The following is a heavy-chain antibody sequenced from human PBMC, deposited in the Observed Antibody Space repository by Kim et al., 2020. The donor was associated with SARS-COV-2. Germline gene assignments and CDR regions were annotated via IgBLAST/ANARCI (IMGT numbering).Heavy chain of an antibody. CDR2: IWYDGSNK. D-gene: IGHD6-13*01. CDR3: AKDKPYSSSWYGGRDYYGMDV. Sequence: GGSLRLSCAASGFTFSSYGMHWVRQAPGKGLEWVAVIWYDGSNKYYADSVKGRFTISRDNSKNTLYLQMNSLRAEDTAVYYCAKDKPYSSSWYGGRDYYGMDVWDQGTTVTVSS. CDR1: GFTFSSYG. V-gene: IGHV3-33*06. J-gene: IGHJ6*02.